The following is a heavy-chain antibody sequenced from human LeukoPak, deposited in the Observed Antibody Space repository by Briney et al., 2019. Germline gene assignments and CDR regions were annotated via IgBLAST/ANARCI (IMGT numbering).Heavy chain of an antibody. CDR1: GFTFSSYE. Sequence: GGSLRLSCAASGFTFSSYEMNWVRQAPGKGLEWVSYISSSGSTIYYADSVKGRFTISRDNAKNSLYLQMNSLRAEDTAVYYCARPRFGELTTCFDYWGQGTLVTVSS. J-gene: IGHJ4*02. CDR3: ARPRFGELTTCFDY. D-gene: IGHD3-10*01. CDR2: ISSSGSTI. V-gene: IGHV3-48*03.